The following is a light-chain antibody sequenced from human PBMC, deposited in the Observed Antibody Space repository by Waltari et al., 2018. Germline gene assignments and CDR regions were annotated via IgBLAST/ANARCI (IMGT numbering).Light chain of an antibody. CDR2: EVS. Sequence: QSALTQPPSASGPPGQSVTISCTGTSSDVGGYNNVSWYQQHPGQAPKLMIYEVSKRPSGVPDRFSGSKSGNTASLTVSGLQAEDEADYYCSSYAGSNNLDVFGTGTKVTVL. CDR3: SSYAGSNNLDV. CDR1: SSDVGGYNN. J-gene: IGLJ1*01. V-gene: IGLV2-8*01.